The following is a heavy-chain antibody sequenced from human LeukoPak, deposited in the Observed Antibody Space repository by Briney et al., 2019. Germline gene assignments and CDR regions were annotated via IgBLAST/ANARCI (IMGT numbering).Heavy chain of an antibody. CDR3: ASLDAYNKFFED. V-gene: IGHV4-39*07. D-gene: IGHD5-24*01. J-gene: IGHJ4*01. CDR2: IYYSGNN. Sequence: SETLSLTCSVSGGSISTSSYYWGWIRQPPGKGLEWIGAIYYSGNNFYNPSLESRVTISVDTSKNQFSLEMISVTAADTSVYYCASLDAYNKFFEDWGQGTLVTVSS. CDR1: GGSISTSSYY.